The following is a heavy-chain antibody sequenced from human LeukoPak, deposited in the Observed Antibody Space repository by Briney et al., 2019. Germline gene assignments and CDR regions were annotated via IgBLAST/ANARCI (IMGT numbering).Heavy chain of an antibody. V-gene: IGHV4-39*01. CDR1: GGSISSSSYY. J-gene: IGHJ4*02. CDR3: ARQGKNNDFDY. CDR2: IYYSGST. D-gene: IGHD1-14*01. Sequence: SETLSLTCTVSGGSISSSSYYWGWIRQPPGKGLEWIGSIYYSGSTYYNPSLKSRVTISVDTSKNQFSLKLSSVTAADTAVYYCARQGKNNDFDYWGQGTLATVSS.